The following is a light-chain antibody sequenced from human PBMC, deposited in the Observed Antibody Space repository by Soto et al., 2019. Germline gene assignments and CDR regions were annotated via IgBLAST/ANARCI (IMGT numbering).Light chain of an antibody. Sequence: QSVLTQPTSASVAPGQRVTISCSGSSSNIGGNYVYWYQQLPGTAPKLLIYRNNQRPSGVPDRFSGSKSDTSASLAISGLRSEDEADYYCASWDDSLSATLFGGGTKVTVL. J-gene: IGLJ2*01. V-gene: IGLV1-47*01. CDR1: SSNIGGNY. CDR2: RNN. CDR3: ASWDDSLSATL.